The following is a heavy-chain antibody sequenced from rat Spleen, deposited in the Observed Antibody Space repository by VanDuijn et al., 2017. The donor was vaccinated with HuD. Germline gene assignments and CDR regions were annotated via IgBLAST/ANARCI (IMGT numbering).Heavy chain of an antibody. Sequence: EVQLVESDGGLVQPGRSLKLSCAASGFTFSDYYMAWVRQAPTKGLEWVATISYDGSSTYYRDSVKGRFTISRDNAKSTLYLQMDSLRSEDTATYYCASQTTVAHYWGQGVMVTVSS. J-gene: IGHJ2*01. V-gene: IGHV5-29*01. CDR2: ISYDGSST. CDR1: GFTFSDYY. CDR3: ASQTTVAHY. D-gene: IGHD1-8*01.